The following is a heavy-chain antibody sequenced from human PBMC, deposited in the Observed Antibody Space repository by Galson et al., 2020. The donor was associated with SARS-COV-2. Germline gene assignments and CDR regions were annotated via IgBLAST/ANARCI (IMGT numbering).Heavy chain of an antibody. CDR3: ARDSAADEDRSFDY. J-gene: IGHJ4*02. Sequence: GGSLRLSCAASGFTFSSYSMNWVRQAPGKGLEWVSSISSRSSYIYYADSLKGRFTISRDNAKNSLYLQMNSLRAEDTAVYYCARDSAADEDRSFDYWGQGTLVTVSS. V-gene: IGHV3-21*01. D-gene: IGHD6-13*01. CDR2: ISSRSSYI. CDR1: GFTFSSYS.